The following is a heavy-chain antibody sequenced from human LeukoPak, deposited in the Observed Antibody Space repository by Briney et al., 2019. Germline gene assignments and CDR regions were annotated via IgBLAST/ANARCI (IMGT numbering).Heavy chain of an antibody. J-gene: IGHJ6*02. CDR2: IYHSGST. CDR3: AGSPIGYGMDV. Sequence: SGAPSPPCAGSGGSINNEKWGGWGRPPPGEGVGWIGEIYHSGSTNYIPSLKSRITISVDKSKNQFSLKLTSVTAADTAVYYCAGSPIGYGMDVWGQGTTVTVSS. V-gene: IGHV4-4*02. CDR1: GGSINNEKW.